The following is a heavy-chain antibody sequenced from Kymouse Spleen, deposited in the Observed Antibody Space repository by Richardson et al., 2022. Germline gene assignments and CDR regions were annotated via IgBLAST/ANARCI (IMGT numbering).Heavy chain of an antibody. CDR3: AREGAARGYFQH. V-gene: IGHV4-59*01. CDR1: GGSISSYY. Sequence: QVQLQESGPGLVKPSETLSLTCTVSGGSISSYYWSWIRQPPGKGLEWIGYIYYSGSTNYNPSLKSRVTISVDTSKNQFSLKLSSVTAADTAVYYCAREGAARGYFQHWGQGTLVTVSS. J-gene: IGHJ1*01. CDR2: IYYSGST. D-gene: IGHD6-6*01.